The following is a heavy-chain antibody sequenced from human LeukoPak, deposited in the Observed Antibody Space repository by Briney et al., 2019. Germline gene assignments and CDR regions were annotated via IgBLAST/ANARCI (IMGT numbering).Heavy chain of an antibody. CDR3: ARVYLGSSPTRYYYYYYYMDV. CDR1: DGSISSYY. J-gene: IGHJ6*03. Sequence: SETLSLTCSVPDGSISSYYWSWIRQPPGEGLEWIGYIYYSGSTNYNPSLKSRVTLSQDKSKNQLSPKLSSVTAADTAVYYCARVYLGSSPTRYYYYYYYMDVWGKGTTVTVSS. V-gene: IGHV4-59*01. D-gene: IGHD1-26*01. CDR2: IYYSGST.